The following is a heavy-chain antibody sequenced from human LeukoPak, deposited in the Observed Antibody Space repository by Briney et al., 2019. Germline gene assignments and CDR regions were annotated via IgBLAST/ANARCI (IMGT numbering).Heavy chain of an antibody. CDR3: ARVRVGAYDFEY. Sequence: GGSLRLSCAASGFTLSSYWMHWVRQVPGKGLVWVSRINPDGSTTAYADSVKGRFTISRDNAKNTLYLQMNSLRAEDTAVYYCARVRVGAYDFEYWGQGTLVTVSS. V-gene: IGHV3-74*01. D-gene: IGHD3-10*01. J-gene: IGHJ4*02. CDR1: GFTLSSYW. CDR2: INPDGSTT.